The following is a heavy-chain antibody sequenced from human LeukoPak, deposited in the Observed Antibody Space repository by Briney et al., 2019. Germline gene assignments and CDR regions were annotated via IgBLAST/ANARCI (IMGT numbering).Heavy chain of an antibody. J-gene: IGHJ5*02. CDR3: ARQGMVRGA. D-gene: IGHD3-10*01. Sequence: GESLKISCKGSGYSFTSYWIGWVRQMPGKGLEWMWISYPGDSDTRYTPYFQGQVTISADKSISTAYLQWSSLKASDTSMYYCARQGMVRGAWGQGTLVTVSS. CDR1: GYSFTSYW. V-gene: IGHV5-51*01. CDR2: SYPGDSDT.